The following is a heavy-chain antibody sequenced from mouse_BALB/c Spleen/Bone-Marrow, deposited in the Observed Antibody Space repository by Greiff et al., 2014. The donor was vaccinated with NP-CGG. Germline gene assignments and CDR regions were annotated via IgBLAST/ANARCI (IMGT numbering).Heavy chain of an antibody. D-gene: IGHD1-2*01. J-gene: IGHJ4*01. Sequence: VKLVESGPGLVAPSQSLSITCTVSGFSLTTYGVRWVRRPPGKGLEWLGVLWADGSTNYNSALMPRLSISKDNSKSQVFLKMNSLQTDDTAMYYCARITTATGAMDYWGQGTSVTVSS. CDR1: GFSLTTYG. CDR3: ARITTATGAMDY. V-gene: IGHV2-9*02. CDR2: LWADGST.